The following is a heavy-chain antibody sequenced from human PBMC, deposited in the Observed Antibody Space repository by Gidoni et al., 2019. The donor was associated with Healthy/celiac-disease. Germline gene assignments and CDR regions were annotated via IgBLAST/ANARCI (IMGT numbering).Heavy chain of an antibody. D-gene: IGHD3-9*01. CDR3: AHSSDILTGYYPSTSFVNYYYYYGMDV. Sequence: QITLKESGPTLVKPTQTLTLTCTFSGFSLSTSGVGVGWIRQPPGKALEWLALIYWNDDKRYSPSLKSRLTITKDTSKNQVVLTMTNMDPVDTATYYCAHSSDILTGYYPSTSFVNYYYYYGMDVWGQGTTVTVSS. V-gene: IGHV2-5*01. CDR2: IYWNDDK. CDR1: GFSLSTSGVG. J-gene: IGHJ6*02.